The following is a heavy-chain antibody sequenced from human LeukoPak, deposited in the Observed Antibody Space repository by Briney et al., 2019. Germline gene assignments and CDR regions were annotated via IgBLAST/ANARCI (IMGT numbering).Heavy chain of an antibody. J-gene: IGHJ6*02. CDR3: ASGLIPAPYYYYGMDV. D-gene: IGHD2-2*01. CDR2: IYSGGST. V-gene: IGHV3-53*01. CDR1: GFTVSSNY. Sequence: GGSLRLSCAASGFTVSSNYMSWVRQAPGKELEWVSVIYSGGSTYYADSVKGRFTISRDNSKNTLYLQMNSLRAEDTAVYYCASGLIPAPYYYYGMDVWGQGTTVTVSS.